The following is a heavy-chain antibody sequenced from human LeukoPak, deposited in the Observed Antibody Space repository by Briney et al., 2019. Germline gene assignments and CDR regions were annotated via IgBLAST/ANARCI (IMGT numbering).Heavy chain of an antibody. CDR3: AKSGASPLYHMDV. CDR2: ITGSDTTA. CDR1: GFGLSSYG. J-gene: IGHJ6*03. Sequence: GGSLRLSCAASGFGLSSYGVNWVRQAPGKGLEWVSGITGSDTTAYHAGSVRGRFTISRDDSKNTLYLQMSSLRVDDTAIYYCAKSGASPLYHMDVWGRGATVTVSS. D-gene: IGHD1-26*01. V-gene: IGHV3-23*01.